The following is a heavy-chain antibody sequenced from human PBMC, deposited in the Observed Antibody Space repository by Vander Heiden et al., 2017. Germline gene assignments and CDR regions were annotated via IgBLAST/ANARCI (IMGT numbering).Heavy chain of an antibody. CDR1: GGTFSSYA. Sequence: QVQLVQSGAEVKKPGSSVKVSCKASGGTFSSYAIRWARLAPGQGLKWMGWTIPIFGTANYAQKFQGRVTITADESTSTAYMELSSLRSEDTAVYYCARGRITMIVVVITLYYYYGMDVWGQGTTVTVSS. V-gene: IGHV1-69*01. J-gene: IGHJ6*02. D-gene: IGHD3-22*01. CDR3: ARGRITMIVVVITLYYYYGMDV. CDR2: TIPIFGTA.